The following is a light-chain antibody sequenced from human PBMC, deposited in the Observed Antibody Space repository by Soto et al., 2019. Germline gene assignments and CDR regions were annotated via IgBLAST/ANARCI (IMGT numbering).Light chain of an antibody. J-gene: IGLJ2*01. CDR3: QVWDGSSDHVL. Sequence: SYELTQAPSVSVAPGQTARITCGGNNIGSKTVHWYRQKPAQAPVLVVYDDSDRPSGIPERFSVSNSGNTATLTISRVGAGDEADYYCQVWDGSSDHVLFGGVTKLTVL. CDR1: NIGSKT. CDR2: DDS. V-gene: IGLV3-21*02.